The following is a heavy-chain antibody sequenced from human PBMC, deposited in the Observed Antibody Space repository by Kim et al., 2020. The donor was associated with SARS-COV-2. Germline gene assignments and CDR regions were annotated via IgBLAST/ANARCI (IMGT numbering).Heavy chain of an antibody. CDR2: INPDGSGT. Sequence: GGSLRLSCTASGFIFNKRWMHWVRQVPGKGLVWVSRINPDGSGTIYADSVNGRFTMSRDNAKNTVFLQMNSLRVEDWALYFCARDRGDPIGSYHPLFDLWGQGTLVTVSS. D-gene: IGHD3-3*01. V-gene: IGHV3-74*01. J-gene: IGHJ4*02. CDR1: GFIFNKRW. CDR3: ARDRGDPIGSYHPLFDL.